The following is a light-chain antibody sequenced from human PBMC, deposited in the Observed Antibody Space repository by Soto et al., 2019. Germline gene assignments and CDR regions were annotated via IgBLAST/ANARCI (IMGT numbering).Light chain of an antibody. CDR3: QQYNNWPPWT. V-gene: IGKV3-15*01. Sequence: ETVMTQSTDTLSVSQGERANLSCRASQSVSSNLAWYQHKPGQAPSLLIYGASIRATGIPARFSGSGSGTEFTLTISSLQSEDFAVYYCQQYNNWPPWTFGQGTKVDIK. CDR1: QSVSSN. J-gene: IGKJ1*01. CDR2: GAS.